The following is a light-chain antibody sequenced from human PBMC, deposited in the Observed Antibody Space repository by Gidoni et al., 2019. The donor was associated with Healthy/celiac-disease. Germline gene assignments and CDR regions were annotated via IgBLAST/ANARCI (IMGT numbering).Light chain of an antibody. Sequence: DIQLTQSPSFLSASVGDRVTITCRASQGISSYLAWYQQKPGKAPKLLIYAASTLQSWVPSRFSGSGPGTEFTLTISSLQPEEFATYYCQQLNSYPPYTFGQGTKLEIK. V-gene: IGKV1-9*01. CDR1: QGISSY. J-gene: IGKJ2*01. CDR2: AAS. CDR3: QQLNSYPPYT.